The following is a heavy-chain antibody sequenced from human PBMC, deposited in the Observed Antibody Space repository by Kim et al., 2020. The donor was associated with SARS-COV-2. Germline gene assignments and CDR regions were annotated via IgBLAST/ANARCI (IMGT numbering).Heavy chain of an antibody. J-gene: IGHJ4*02. D-gene: IGHD6-19*01. CDR3: ASAQGTGSGWSPYGY. CDR1: GFTFSSYA. Sequence: GGSLRLSCAASGFTFSSYAMHWVRQAPGKGLEWVAVISYDGSNKYYADSVKGRFTISRDNSKNTLYLQMNSLRAEDTAVYYCASAQGTGSGWSPYGYWGQGTLVTVSS. CDR2: ISYDGSNK. V-gene: IGHV3-30*04.